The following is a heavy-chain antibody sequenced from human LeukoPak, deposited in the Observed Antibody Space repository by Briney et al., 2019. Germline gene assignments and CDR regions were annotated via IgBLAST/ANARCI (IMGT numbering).Heavy chain of an antibody. CDR3: ARDGASWVTSDAFDI. CDR1: GYTFTSYG. Sequence: ASVKVSCKASGYTFTSYGISWVRQAPGQGLEWMGWISAYNGNTNYAQKLQGRVTMTTDTSTSTAYMELTSLGSDDTAVYYCARDGASWVTSDAFDIWGQGTMVTVSS. V-gene: IGHV1-18*01. J-gene: IGHJ3*02. D-gene: IGHD2-21*01. CDR2: ISAYNGNT.